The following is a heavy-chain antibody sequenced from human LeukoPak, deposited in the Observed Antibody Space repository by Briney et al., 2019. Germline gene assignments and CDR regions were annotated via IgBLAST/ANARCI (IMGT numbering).Heavy chain of an antibody. Sequence: SETLSLTCTVSGGSISSYYWSWIRQPPGKGLEWIGYIYYSGSTNYNPSLKSRATISVDTSKNQFSLKLSSVTAADTAVYYCAREYSSSSIYYYYYMDVWGKGTTVTVSS. CDR1: GGSISSYY. J-gene: IGHJ6*03. CDR2: IYYSGST. D-gene: IGHD6-6*01. CDR3: AREYSSSSIYYYYYMDV. V-gene: IGHV4-59*01.